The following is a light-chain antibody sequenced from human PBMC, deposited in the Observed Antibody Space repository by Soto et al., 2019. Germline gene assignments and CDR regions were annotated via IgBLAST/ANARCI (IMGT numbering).Light chain of an antibody. J-gene: IGKJ1*01. CDR3: QHYDKWPPT. CDR2: DTS. Sequence: EVVMTQAPATLSVSPGERATLSCRASQSVRSNLAWYQQKPGQAPRPLSHDTSTRATGIPAMFSGSGSGTEFSLTISRLQSEGFSLYHCQHYDKWPPTFGQGTKVEIK. V-gene: IGKV3-15*01. CDR1: QSVRSN.